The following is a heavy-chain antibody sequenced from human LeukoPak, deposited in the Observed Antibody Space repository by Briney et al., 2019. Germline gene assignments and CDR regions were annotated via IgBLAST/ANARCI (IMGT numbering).Heavy chain of an antibody. D-gene: IGHD3-22*01. CDR2: IYYSGST. CDR1: GGSVSSGSYY. V-gene: IGHV4-61*01. CDR3: ARATYYYDSSGSPTYYFDY. Sequence: SETLSLTCTVSGGSVSSGSYYWSWIRQPPGKELEWIGYIYYSGSTNYNPSLKSRVTISVDTSKNQFSLKLSSVTAADTAVYYCARATYYYDSSGSPTYYFDYWGQGTLVTVSS. J-gene: IGHJ4*02.